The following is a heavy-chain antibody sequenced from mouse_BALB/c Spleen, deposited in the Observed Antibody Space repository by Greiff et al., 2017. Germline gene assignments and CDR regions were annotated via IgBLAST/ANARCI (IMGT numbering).Heavy chain of an antibody. Sequence: VKLVESGPELVKPGASVKMSCKASGYTFTDYVISWVKQRTGQGLEWIGEIYPGSGSTYYNEKFKGKATLTADKSSNTAYMQLSSLTSEDSAVYFCARQPPDYAMDYWGQGTSVTVSS. CDR1: GYTFTDYV. CDR3: ARQPPDYAMDY. V-gene: IGHV1-77*01. J-gene: IGHJ4*01. CDR2: IYPGSGST.